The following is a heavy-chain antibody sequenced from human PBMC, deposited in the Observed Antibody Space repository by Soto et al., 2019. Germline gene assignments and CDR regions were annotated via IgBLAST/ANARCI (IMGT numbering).Heavy chain of an antibody. V-gene: IGHV3-23*01. CDR1: GFTFSSYA. CDR2: ISGSGGST. J-gene: IGHJ4*02. CDR3: AKDLLRQWLVPEYYFDY. Sequence: PGGSLRLSCAASGFTFSSYAMSWVRQAPGKGLEWVSAISGSGGSTYYADSVKGRFTISRDNSKNTLYLQMNSLRAEDTAVYYCAKDLLRQWLVPEYYFDYWGQGTLVTVSS. D-gene: IGHD6-19*01.